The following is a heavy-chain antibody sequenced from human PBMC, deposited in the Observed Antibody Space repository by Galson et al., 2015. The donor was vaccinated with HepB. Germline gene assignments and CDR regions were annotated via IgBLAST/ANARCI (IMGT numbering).Heavy chain of an antibody. CDR1: GFTFSSYG. Sequence: SLRLSCAASGFTFSSYGMHWVRQALGKGLEWVAFIRYDGSNKYYADSVKGRFTISRDNSKNTLYLQMNSLRAEDTAVYYCAKDARGYSYGPNWFDPWGQGTLVTVSS. CDR2: IRYDGSNK. CDR3: AKDARGYSYGPNWFDP. V-gene: IGHV3-30*02. J-gene: IGHJ5*02. D-gene: IGHD5-18*01.